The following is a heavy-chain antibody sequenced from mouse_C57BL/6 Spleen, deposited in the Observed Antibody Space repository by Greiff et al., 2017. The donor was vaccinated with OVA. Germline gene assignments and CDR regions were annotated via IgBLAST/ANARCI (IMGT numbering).Heavy chain of an antibody. CDR3: ARGSSPTKYFDV. J-gene: IGHJ1*03. CDR2: IDPSDSYT. CDR1: GYTFTSYW. V-gene: IGHV1-59*01. Sequence: QVQLKQPGAELVRPGTSVKLSCKASGYTFTSYWMHWVKQRPGQGLEWIGVIDPSDSYTNYNQKFKGKATLTVDTSSSTAYMQLSSLTSEDSAVYYCARGSSPTKYFDVWGTGTTVTVSS. D-gene: IGHD1-1*01.